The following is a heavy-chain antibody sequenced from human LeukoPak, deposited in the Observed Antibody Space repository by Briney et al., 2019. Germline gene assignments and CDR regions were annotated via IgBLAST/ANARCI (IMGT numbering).Heavy chain of an antibody. V-gene: IGHV3-23*01. J-gene: IGHJ5*02. D-gene: IGHD6-19*01. CDR3: AKGPDSSVWINWFDP. CDR1: GFTFSTSA. Sequence: PGGSLRLSCGASGFTFSTSAMSWVRQAPGKGLEWVSVISGSGGSTYYADSVKGRFTISRDNSKNTLYLQMNSLRAEDTAVYYCAKGPDSSVWINWFDPWGQGTLLTVSS. CDR2: ISGSGGST.